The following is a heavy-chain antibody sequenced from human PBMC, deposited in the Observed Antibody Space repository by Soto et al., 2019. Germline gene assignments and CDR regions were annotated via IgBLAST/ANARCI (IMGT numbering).Heavy chain of an antibody. CDR3: ARPGSRALYYYYYGMDV. Sequence: PSETLSLTCAVYGGSFSGYYWSWIRQPPGKGLEWIGEINHSGSTNYNPSLKSRVTISVDTSKNQFSLKLSPVTAADTAVYYCARPGSRALYYYYYGMDVWGQGTTVTVSS. V-gene: IGHV4-34*01. J-gene: IGHJ6*02. CDR2: INHSGST. CDR1: GGSFSGYY. D-gene: IGHD1-26*01.